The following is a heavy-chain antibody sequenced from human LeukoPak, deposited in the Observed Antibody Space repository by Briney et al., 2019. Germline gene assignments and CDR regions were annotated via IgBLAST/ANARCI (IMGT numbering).Heavy chain of an antibody. CDR2: ISWNSGSI. CDR3: AKVHYDFWSGYHSDAFDI. Sequence: GGSLRLSCAASGFTFDDYAMHWVRQAPGKGLEWVSGISWNSGSIGYADSVKGRFTISRDNAKNSLYLQMNSLRAEDTALYYCAKVHYDFWSGYHSDAFDIWGQGTMVTASS. D-gene: IGHD3-3*01. V-gene: IGHV3-9*01. CDR1: GFTFDDYA. J-gene: IGHJ3*02.